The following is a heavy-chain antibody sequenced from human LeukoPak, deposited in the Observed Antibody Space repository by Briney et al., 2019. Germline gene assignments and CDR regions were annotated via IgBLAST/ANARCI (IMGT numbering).Heavy chain of an antibody. Sequence: PGGSLRLSCAASGFTFSDYYMSWIRQAPGKGLEWVSYISSSGSTIYYADSVKGRFTISRDNAKNSLYLQMNSLRAEDTAVYYCARDRDIVVVPAAPPFYYYYGMDVWGQGTTVTVSS. J-gene: IGHJ6*02. CDR2: ISSSGSTI. CDR1: GFTFSDYY. V-gene: IGHV3-11*01. CDR3: ARDRDIVVVPAAPPFYYYYGMDV. D-gene: IGHD2-2*01.